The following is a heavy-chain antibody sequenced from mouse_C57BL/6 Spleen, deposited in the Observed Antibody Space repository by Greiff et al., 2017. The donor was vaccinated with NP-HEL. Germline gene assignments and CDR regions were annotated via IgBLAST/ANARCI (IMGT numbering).Heavy chain of an antibody. CDR3: ARNSITTVVAPYAMDY. Sequence: EVKLMESGGGLVKPGGSLKLSCAASGFTFSDYGMHWVRQAPEKGLEWVAYISSGSSTIYYADTVKGRFTISRDNAKNTLFRQMTSLRSEDTAMYYCARNSITTVVAPYAMDYWGQGTSVTVSS. J-gene: IGHJ4*01. V-gene: IGHV5-17*01. CDR2: ISSGSSTI. D-gene: IGHD1-1*01. CDR1: GFTFSDYG.